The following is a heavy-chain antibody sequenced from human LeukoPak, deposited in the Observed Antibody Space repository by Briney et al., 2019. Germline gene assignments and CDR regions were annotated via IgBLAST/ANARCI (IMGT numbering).Heavy chain of an antibody. V-gene: IGHV3-53*01. D-gene: IGHD6-13*01. CDR1: GFTVSSNY. CDR2: IYSGGST. CDR3: ARDMEQQLGRYYYYGMDV. Sequence: GGSLRLSCAASGFTVSSNYMSWVRQAPEKGLEWVSVIYSGGSTYYADSVKGRFTISRDNSKNTLYLQMNSLRAEDTAVYYCARDMEQQLGRYYYYGMDVWGQGTTVTVSS. J-gene: IGHJ6*02.